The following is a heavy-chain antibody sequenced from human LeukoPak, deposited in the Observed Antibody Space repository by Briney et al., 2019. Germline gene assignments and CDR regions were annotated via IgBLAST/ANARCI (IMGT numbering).Heavy chain of an antibody. CDR2: IYYNGGT. CDR3: AREEASAADY. V-gene: IGHV4-39*01. Sequence: SSETLSLTCTASGGSIISSSHYWAWIRQPPGKGLEWIGSIYYNGGTFYSPSLKSRASISVDTSKNQFSLKLSSVTAADTSVYFCAREEASAADYWGQGTLVTVSS. J-gene: IGHJ4*02. CDR1: GGSIISSSHY. D-gene: IGHD6-13*01.